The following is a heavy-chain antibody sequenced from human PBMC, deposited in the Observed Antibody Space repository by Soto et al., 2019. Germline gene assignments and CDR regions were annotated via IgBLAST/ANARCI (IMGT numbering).Heavy chain of an antibody. Sequence: PGGSLRLSCAGSGFAVSSKYMTWVRQAPGKGLEWVSVIYGGGTTYYADSVKGRFTISRDNSKNTLYLQMNSLRAEDTAVYYCTRAGYYCSGGSCYYYYDMDVWGQGTTVTISS. CDR3: TRAGYYCSGGSCYYYYDMDV. CDR2: IYGGGTT. CDR1: GFAVSSKY. J-gene: IGHJ6*02. V-gene: IGHV3-66*01. D-gene: IGHD2-15*01.